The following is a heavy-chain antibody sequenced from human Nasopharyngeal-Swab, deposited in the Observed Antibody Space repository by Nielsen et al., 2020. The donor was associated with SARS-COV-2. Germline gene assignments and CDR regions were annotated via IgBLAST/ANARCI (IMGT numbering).Heavy chain of an antibody. Sequence: ESLKISCTVSGCSISSYYWSWIRQPAGKGLEWIGRIYTSGSTNYNPSLKSRVTMSVDTSKNQFSLKLSSVTAADTAVYYCARDGEAIDYWGQGTLVTVSS. J-gene: IGHJ4*02. V-gene: IGHV4-4*07. CDR2: IYTSGST. CDR3: ARDGEAIDY. D-gene: IGHD1-26*01. CDR1: GCSISSYY.